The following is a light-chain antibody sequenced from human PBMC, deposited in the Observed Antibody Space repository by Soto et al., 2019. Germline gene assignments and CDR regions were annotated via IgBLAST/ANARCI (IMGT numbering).Light chain of an antibody. Sequence: QSALTQPPSASGSPGQSVTFSCTGTSSDIGDYNYVSWYQQHPGKAPKLMIYEVTKRPSGVPDRFSGSKSGNTASLTISGLQAEDEADYYCVSYTTSASYVFGTGTKVTVL. J-gene: IGLJ1*01. CDR1: SSDIGDYNY. CDR2: EVT. V-gene: IGLV2-8*01. CDR3: VSYTTSASYV.